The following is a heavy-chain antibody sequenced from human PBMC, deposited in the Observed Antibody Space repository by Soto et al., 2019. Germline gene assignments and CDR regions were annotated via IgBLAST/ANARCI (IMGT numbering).Heavy chain of an antibody. D-gene: IGHD6-13*01. J-gene: IGHJ4*02. CDR1: GGSISSLC. Sequence: SVTMSLTWTVSGGSISSLCWRWIRQPPGKGLEWIGYIYYSVSTNYNPSLKSRVTILVDTSKNQFSLKLSSVTAADTAVYYCARGWAAADTNIDYRGQGTLVTVSS. CDR2: IYYSVST. CDR3: ARGWAAADTNIDY. V-gene: IGHV4-59*11.